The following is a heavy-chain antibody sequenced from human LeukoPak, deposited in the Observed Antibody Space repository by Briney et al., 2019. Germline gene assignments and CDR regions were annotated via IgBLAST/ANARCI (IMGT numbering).Heavy chain of an antibody. V-gene: IGHV3-23*01. Sequence: GGSLRLSCAASGFPFSSYAMSWVRQAPGKGLEWVSGISGSGGSTYYADSVKGRFTISTDNSKNTLYLQMNSLRAEDTAVYYCAKVMGSGWYNFDYWGQGTLVTVSS. D-gene: IGHD6-19*01. CDR1: GFPFSSYA. J-gene: IGHJ4*02. CDR3: AKVMGSGWYNFDY. CDR2: ISGSGGST.